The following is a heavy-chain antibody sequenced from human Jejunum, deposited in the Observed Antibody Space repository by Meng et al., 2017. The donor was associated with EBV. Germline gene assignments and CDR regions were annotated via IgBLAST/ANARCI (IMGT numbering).Heavy chain of an antibody. D-gene: IGHD3-3*01. V-gene: IGHV4-34*01. CDR1: GGSFGGYF. J-gene: IGHJ4*02. Sequence: QVHRPQWGAGLLKPSETLSLTCAVSGGSFGGYFWTWIRQAPGKGLEWIGEINQVGSTNYNPSLKSRVTISVDTSNIQFSLKVTSVTAADTAVYYCARSGAIIGVQGAPDYWGQGTLVTVSS. CDR3: ARSGAIIGVQGAPDY. CDR2: INQVGST.